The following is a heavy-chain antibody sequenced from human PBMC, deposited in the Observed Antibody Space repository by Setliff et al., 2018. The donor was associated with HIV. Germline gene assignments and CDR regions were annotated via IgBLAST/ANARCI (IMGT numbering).Heavy chain of an antibody. CDR3: ARTPGTGPHPPYYFDY. CDR2: FHSSGST. V-gene: IGHV4-38-2*02. J-gene: IGHJ4*02. CDR1: GDFFSSDYY. D-gene: IGHD3-9*01. Sequence: SETLSLTCSVSGDFFSSDYYWGWIRQSPGKGLEWIGSFHSSGSTSYNPSLKSRVTISVDTSKNQFSLKLSSVTAADTAVYYCARTPGTGPHPPYYFDYWGQGTLVTVSS.